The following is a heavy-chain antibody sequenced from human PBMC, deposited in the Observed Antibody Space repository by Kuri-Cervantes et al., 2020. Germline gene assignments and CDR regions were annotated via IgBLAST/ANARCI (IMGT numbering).Heavy chain of an antibody. J-gene: IGHJ4*02. Sequence: GESLKISCAASGFTFSNSWMTWVRQAPGKGLEWVANIKHDGSEKYYVDSVKGRFTISRDNAKNSLYLQMNSLRAEDTAVYYCARDKWLRFSTVGSLDYWGQGTLVTVSS. CDR2: IKHDGSEK. CDR1: GFTFSNSW. V-gene: IGHV3-7*01. CDR3: ARDKWLRFSTVGSLDY. D-gene: IGHD5-12*01.